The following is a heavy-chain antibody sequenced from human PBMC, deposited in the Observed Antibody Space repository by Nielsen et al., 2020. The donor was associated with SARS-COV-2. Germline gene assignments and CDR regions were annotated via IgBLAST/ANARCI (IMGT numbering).Heavy chain of an antibody. CDR2: INPYSGGT. V-gene: IGHV1-2*06. J-gene: IGHJ6*02. Sequence: ASLQVSCKTSAYTFTAYYIHRVRQAPGQGLEWPGRINPYSGGTNYAQKFQGTVTMTRDASISTVYMELTSDDTAVYYCARARATIFGLVMSYGMDVWGQGTTVAVSS. CDR3: ARARATIFGLVMSYGMDV. D-gene: IGHD3/OR15-3a*01. CDR1: AYTFTAYY.